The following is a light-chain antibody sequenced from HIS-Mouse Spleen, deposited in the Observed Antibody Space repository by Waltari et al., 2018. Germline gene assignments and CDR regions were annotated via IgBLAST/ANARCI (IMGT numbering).Light chain of an antibody. V-gene: IGLV3-10*01. J-gene: IGLJ2*01. CDR2: EDS. CDR3: YSTDSSGNHRV. Sequence: SSELTQPPSVAVSPGQPARIPCSGHAIPKKYAYWYQQKSGQAPVLVIYEDSKRPSGIPERFSGSSSGTMATLTISGAQVEDEADYYCYSTDSSGNHRVFGGGTKLTVL. CDR1: AIPKKY.